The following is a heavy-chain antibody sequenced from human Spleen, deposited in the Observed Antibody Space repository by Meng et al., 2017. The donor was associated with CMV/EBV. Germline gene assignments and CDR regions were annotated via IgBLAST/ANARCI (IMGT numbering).Heavy chain of an antibody. Sequence: WKGSGYRFTSYWIGWVRQMPGKGLEWMGIIYPGDSDTRYSPSFQGQVTISADKSIKTAYLQWSSRKASDTAMYYCTRRTGSNNWFDPWGQGTLVTVSS. CDR2: IYPGDSDT. V-gene: IGHV5-51*01. CDR1: GYRFTSYW. D-gene: IGHD1-1*01. CDR3: TRRTGSNNWFDP. J-gene: IGHJ5*01.